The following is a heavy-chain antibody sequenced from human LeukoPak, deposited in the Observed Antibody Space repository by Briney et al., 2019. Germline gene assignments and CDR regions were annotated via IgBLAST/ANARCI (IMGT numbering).Heavy chain of an antibody. J-gene: IGHJ3*01. CDR1: GDSVSSNSVA. CDR3: AVERSSGFPF. V-gene: IGHV6-1*01. D-gene: IGHD6-19*01. CDR2: IYYRSKWFS. Sequence: SQTLSLTCAISGDSVSSNSVAWNWIRQSPSRGLEWLGRIYYRSKWFSDYAVSVKGRITINPDTSKNQFSLQLNSLTPDDTAVYYCAVERSSGFPFWGQGTMVTVSS.